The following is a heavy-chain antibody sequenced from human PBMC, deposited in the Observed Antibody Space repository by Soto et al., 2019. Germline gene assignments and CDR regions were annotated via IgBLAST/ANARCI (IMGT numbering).Heavy chain of an antibody. V-gene: IGHV5-51*01. CDR3: AREDIYCSGGSCYSNAFDI. D-gene: IGHD2-15*01. CDR2: IYPGDSDT. CDR1: GYSFTNYW. Sequence: PGEALKISCKGSGYSFTNYWIGWVRQMPGKGLEWMAIIYPGDSDTRYSPSFQGQVTISADKSISTAYLQWSSLKASDTAMYYCAREDIYCSGGSCYSNAFDIWGQGTMVTVSS. J-gene: IGHJ3*02.